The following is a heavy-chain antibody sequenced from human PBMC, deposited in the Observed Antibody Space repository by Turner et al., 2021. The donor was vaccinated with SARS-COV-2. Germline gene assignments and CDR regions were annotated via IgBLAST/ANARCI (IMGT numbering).Heavy chain of an antibody. CDR1: GGIFRIYA. D-gene: IGHD2-15*01. Sequence: QVQLAQSGAVVRKPGSWVHVSCQASGGIFRIYALNRVRQAPGQGLEWMGGIIPVFGTPNCAQKFQGIVTITADESTNTAYMDLSSLSSDDTTTYYCARTPTLGGCSSGGCSPYGSYYYGLDVWGQGTTVTVSS. V-gene: IGHV1-69*01. CDR3: ARTPTLGGCSSGGCSPYGSYYYGLDV. CDR2: IIPVFGTP. J-gene: IGHJ6*02.